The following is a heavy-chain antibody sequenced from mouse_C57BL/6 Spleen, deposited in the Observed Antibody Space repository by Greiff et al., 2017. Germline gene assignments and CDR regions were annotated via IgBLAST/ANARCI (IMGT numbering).Heavy chain of an antibody. CDR1: GFSLTSYG. CDR2: IWRGGST. J-gene: IGHJ4*01. CDR3: AKKGGNNAMDY. D-gene: IGHD2-1*01. Sequence: VKLMESGPGLVQPSQSLSITCTVSGFSLTSYGVHWVRQSPGKGLEWLGVIWRGGSTDYTAAFMSRLSITKDNSKSQVFFKMNSLQADDTAIYYCAKKGGNNAMDYWGQGTSVTVSS. V-gene: IGHV2-5*01.